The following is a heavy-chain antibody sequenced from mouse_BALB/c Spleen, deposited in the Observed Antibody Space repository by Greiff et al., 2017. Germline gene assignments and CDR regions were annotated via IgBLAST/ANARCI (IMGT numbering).Heavy chain of an antibody. CDR1: GYSITSDYA. V-gene: IGHV3-2*02. J-gene: IGHJ2*01. D-gene: IGHD1-1*01. CDR2: ISYSGST. CDR3: ARGATVVAPYFDY. Sequence: EVQRVESGPGLVKPSQSLSLTCTVTGYSITSDYAWNWIRQFPGNKLEWMGYISYSGSTSYNPSLKSRISITRDTSKNQFFLQLNSVTTEDTATYYCARGATVVAPYFDYWGQGTTLTVSS.